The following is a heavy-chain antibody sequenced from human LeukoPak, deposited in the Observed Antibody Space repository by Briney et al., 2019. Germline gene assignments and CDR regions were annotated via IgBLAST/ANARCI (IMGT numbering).Heavy chain of an antibody. CDR3: ARDRRDTSMVWDY. Sequence: SETLSLTCTVSGGSMSDYYWSWIRQPPGKGLEWIGYTYYSGNTNYNPSLKSRVTISVDTSKNQFSLKMRSVTAADTAVYYCARDRRDTSMVWDYWGQGTLVTVSS. CDR1: GGSMSDYY. CDR2: TYYSGNT. D-gene: IGHD5-18*01. V-gene: IGHV4-59*01. J-gene: IGHJ4*02.